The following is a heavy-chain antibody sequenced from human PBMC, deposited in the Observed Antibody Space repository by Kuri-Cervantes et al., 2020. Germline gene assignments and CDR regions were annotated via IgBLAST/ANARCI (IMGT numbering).Heavy chain of an antibody. CDR2: IYHGGSS. D-gene: IGHD2-21*01. CDR1: GGSISSSSYY. V-gene: IGHV4-39*01. J-gene: IGHJ5*02. CDR3: ARPRNSRDHWFDP. Sequence: SETLSLTCTVSGGSISSSSYYWGWIRQPPGKGLEWIGSIYHGGSSYYNPSLKSRVTISVDTSKNQFSLKMTSVTAADTAMYYCARPRNSRDHWFDPWGQGTLVTVSS.